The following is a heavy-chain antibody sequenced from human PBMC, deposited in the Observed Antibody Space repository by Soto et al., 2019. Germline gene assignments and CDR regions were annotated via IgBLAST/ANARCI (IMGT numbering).Heavy chain of an antibody. CDR3: ASHCIFNWFGP. V-gene: IGHV1-69*06. CDR2: IIPIFGTA. Sequence: SVKISCAASGGTFSSYAISWVRQAPGQGLEWMGGIIPIFGTANYAQKFQGRVTITADKSTSTAYMELSSLRSEDTAVYYCASHCIFNWFGPRGHVTLVPVPS. CDR1: GGTFSSYA. J-gene: IGHJ5*02. D-gene: IGHD2-21*01.